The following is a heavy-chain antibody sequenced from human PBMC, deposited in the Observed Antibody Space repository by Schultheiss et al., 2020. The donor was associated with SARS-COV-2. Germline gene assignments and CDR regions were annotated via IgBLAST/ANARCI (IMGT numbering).Heavy chain of an antibody. D-gene: IGHD6-19*01. J-gene: IGHJ4*02. CDR3: ARDLAVAGTDSSGTFDY. Sequence: GGSLRLSCAASGFTFSSYAMSWVRQAPGKGLEWVSAISGSGGSTYYADSVKGRFTISRDNAKNSLYLQMNSLRAEDTAVYYCARDLAVAGTDSSGTFDYWGQGTLVTVSS. V-gene: IGHV3-23*01. CDR2: ISGSGGST. CDR1: GFTFSSYA.